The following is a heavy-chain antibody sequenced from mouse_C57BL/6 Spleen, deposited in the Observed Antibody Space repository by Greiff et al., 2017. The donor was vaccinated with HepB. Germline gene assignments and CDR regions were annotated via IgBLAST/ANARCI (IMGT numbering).Heavy chain of an antibody. CDR1: GYAFSSYW. V-gene: IGHV1-80*01. CDR3: ARTVVATTYYFDY. D-gene: IGHD1-1*01. Sequence: VKVVESGAELVKPGASVKISCKASGYAFSSYWMNWVKQRPGKGLEWIGQIYPGDGDTNYNGKFKGKATLTADKSSSTAYMQLSSLTSEDSAVYFCARTVVATTYYFDYWGQGTTLTVSS. J-gene: IGHJ2*01. CDR2: IYPGDGDT.